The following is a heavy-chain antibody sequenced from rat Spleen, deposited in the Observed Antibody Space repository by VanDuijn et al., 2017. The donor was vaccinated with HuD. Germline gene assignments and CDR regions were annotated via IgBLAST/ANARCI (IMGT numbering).Heavy chain of an antibody. D-gene: IGHD1-4*01. J-gene: IGHJ3*01. V-gene: IGHV2-6*01. CDR2: ISSGGST. Sequence: QVQLKESGPGLVQPSQTLSLTCTVSGFSLTSNSVSWVRQTPGKGLEWIAAISSGGSTYYNSALKSRLSISRDTSKSQVFLKMNSLKTEDTAIYICIRESLPGYNSHWFVYWGQGTLVTVSS. CDR3: IRESLPGYNSHWFVY. CDR1: GFSLTSNS.